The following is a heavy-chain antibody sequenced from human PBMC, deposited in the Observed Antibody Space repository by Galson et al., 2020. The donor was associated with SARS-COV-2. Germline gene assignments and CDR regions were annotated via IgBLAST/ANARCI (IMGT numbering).Heavy chain of an antibody. CDR1: GGSISSGGYY. CDR2: IYYSGST. Sequence: ETSETLSLTCTVSGGSISSGGYYWSWIRQHPGKGLAWLGYIYYSGSTYYNPSLKSRVTISVDTSKNQFSLKLSSVTAADTAVYYCARVRTTMIGVVITSEAFDIWGQGTMVTVSS. V-gene: IGHV4-31*03. CDR3: ARVRTTMIGVVITSEAFDI. D-gene: IGHD3-22*01. J-gene: IGHJ3*02.